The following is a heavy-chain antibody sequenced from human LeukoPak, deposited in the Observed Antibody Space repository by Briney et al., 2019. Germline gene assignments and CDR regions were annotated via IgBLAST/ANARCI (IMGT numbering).Heavy chain of an antibody. D-gene: IGHD6-6*01. V-gene: IGHV4-59*01. CDR2: IYYSGST. CDR1: GGSISSYY. CDR3: ARERSSQGYFDF. Sequence: SETLSLTCTVSGGSISSYYWSWIRQPPGKGLEWIGYIYYSGSTNYNPSLKSRVTISVGTSKNQFSLKLSSATAADTAMYYCARERSSQGYFDFWGQGTLVTVSS. J-gene: IGHJ4*02.